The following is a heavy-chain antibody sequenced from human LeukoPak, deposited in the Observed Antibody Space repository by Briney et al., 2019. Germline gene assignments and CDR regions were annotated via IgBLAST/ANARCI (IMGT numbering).Heavy chain of an antibody. J-gene: IGHJ3*02. CDR3: ARDGPSSGYDAFDI. D-gene: IGHD3-22*01. CDR2: IYHSGST. V-gene: IGHV4-30-2*01. Sequence: TLSLTCAVSGGSISSGGYSWSWIRQPPGKGLEWIGCIYHSGSTYYNPSLKSRVTISVDRSKNQFSLKLSSVTAADTAVYYCARDGPSSGYDAFDIWGQGTMVTVSS. CDR1: GGSISSGGYS.